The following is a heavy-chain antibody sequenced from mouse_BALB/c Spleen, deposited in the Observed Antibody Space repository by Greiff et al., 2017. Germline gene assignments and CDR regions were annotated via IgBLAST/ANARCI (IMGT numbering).Heavy chain of an antibody. Sequence: EVQLQQSGAELVRPGALVKLSCKASGFNIKDYYMHWVKQRPEQGLEWIGWIDPENGNTIYDPKFKGKATLTVDKSSSTAYMQLKSLTSEDSAVYYCARSGDYDGAWFAYWGQGTLVTVSA. CDR2: IDPENGNT. D-gene: IGHD2-4*01. CDR3: ARSGDYDGAWFAY. J-gene: IGHJ3*01. CDR1: GFNIKDYY. V-gene: IGHV14-1*02.